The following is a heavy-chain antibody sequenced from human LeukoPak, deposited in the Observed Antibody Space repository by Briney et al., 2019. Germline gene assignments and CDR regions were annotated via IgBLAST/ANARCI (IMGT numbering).Heavy chain of an antibody. CDR2: IKQDGREE. J-gene: IGHJ3*02. CDR3: ARDGLYSSGWYDAFDI. V-gene: IGHV3-7*01. D-gene: IGHD6-19*01. Sequence: PGGSLRLSCAASGFTFSSYWMNWVRQAPGKGLEWVANIKQDGREEYYVDSVRGRFTISRDNAKNSLYLQMNSLRAEDTAVYYCARDGLYSSGWYDAFDIWGQGTMVTVSS. CDR1: GFTFSSYW.